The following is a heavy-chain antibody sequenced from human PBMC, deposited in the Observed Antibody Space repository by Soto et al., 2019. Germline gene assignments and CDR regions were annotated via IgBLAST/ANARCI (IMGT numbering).Heavy chain of an antibody. V-gene: IGHV4-31*03. CDR1: GGSISSGGYY. D-gene: IGHD6-13*01. J-gene: IGHJ5*02. CDR3: ARDRGRYDRSAAAIDP. Sequence: SETLSLTCTVSGGSISSGGYYWSWIRQHPGKGLEWIGYIYYSGSTYYNPSLKSRVTISVDTSKNQFSLKLSSVTAADTAVYYCARDRGRYDRSAAAIDPWGQGTLVTVSS. CDR2: IYYSGST.